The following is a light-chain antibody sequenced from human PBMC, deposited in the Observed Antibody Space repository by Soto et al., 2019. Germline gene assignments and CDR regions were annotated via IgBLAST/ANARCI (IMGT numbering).Light chain of an antibody. V-gene: IGKV1-39*01. J-gene: IGKJ2*01. Sequence: DIQMTQSPSSLSASVGDRVTITCRASQGITNYLNWYQQKPGKAPKLLMYAISTLQSGVPSRLGGSGSGTEFTLTISSLQPDDFATYYCQQSYSTPYTFGQGTKVDIK. CDR3: QQSYSTPYT. CDR2: AIS. CDR1: QGITNY.